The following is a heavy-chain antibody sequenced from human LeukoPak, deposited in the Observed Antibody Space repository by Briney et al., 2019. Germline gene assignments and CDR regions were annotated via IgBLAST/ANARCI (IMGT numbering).Heavy chain of an antibody. CDR1: GFTFSSYG. D-gene: IGHD6-19*01. CDR3: ARDHSSGWYSDYFDY. CDR2: IWYDGSNK. J-gene: IGHJ4*02. V-gene: IGHV3-33*01. Sequence: RSLRLSCAASGFTFSSYGMHWVRQAPGKGLECVAVIWYDGSNKYYADSVKGRFTISRDNSKNTLYLQMNSLRAEDTAVYYCARDHSSGWYSDYFDYWGQGTLVTVSS.